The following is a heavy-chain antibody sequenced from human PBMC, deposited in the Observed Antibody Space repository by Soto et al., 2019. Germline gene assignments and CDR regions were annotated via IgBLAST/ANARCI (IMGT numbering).Heavy chain of an antibody. V-gene: IGHV4-39*01. D-gene: IGHD2-8*02. CDR1: GGSISSSSYY. CDR2: IYYSGST. CDR3: ARVILDYYYGMDV. Sequence: SETLSLTCTVSGGSISSSSYYWGWIRQPPGKGLEWIGSIYYSGSTYYNPSLKSRVTISVDTSKNQFSLKLSSVTVADTAVYYCARVILDYYYGMDVWGQGTTVTVSS. J-gene: IGHJ6*02.